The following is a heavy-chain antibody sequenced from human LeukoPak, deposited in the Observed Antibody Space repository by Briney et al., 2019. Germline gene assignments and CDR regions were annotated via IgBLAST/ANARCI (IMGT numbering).Heavy chain of an antibody. V-gene: IGHV3-30-3*01. CDR3: ARVGEAYCSGDCFIDF. Sequence: PGGSLRLSCAASGFTFSSYGMHWVRQAPGKGLEWVAIMSYDGSSKYYADSVKGRFTISRDNSKTTLYVQMNSLRAEDTAVYYCARVGEAYCSGDCFIDFWGQGTLVTVSS. D-gene: IGHD2-21*01. CDR2: MSYDGSSK. CDR1: GFTFSSYG. J-gene: IGHJ4*02.